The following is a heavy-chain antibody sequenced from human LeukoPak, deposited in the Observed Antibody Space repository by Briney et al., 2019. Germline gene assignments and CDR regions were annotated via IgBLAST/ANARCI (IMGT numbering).Heavy chain of an antibody. Sequence: ASVKVSCKSSGYTFTGYHIHWVRQAPGQGLDWMGWINPNNGGTNFAQKFQGRVTMTRDTSISTAYVELSRVTYDDTAVYYCARGYSDGWYIAYWGQGTPVTVSS. D-gene: IGHD6-19*01. J-gene: IGHJ4*02. CDR2: INPNNGGT. CDR1: GYTFTGYH. V-gene: IGHV1-2*02. CDR3: ARGYSDGWYIAY.